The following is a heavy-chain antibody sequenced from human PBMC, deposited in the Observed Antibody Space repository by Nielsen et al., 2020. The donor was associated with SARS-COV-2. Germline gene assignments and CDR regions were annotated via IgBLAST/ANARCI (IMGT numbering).Heavy chain of an antibody. CDR3: ARQATIYMNEVSGMDV. J-gene: IGHJ6*02. V-gene: IGHV3-30*03. CDR1: EISFRSYG. CDR2: TSYDGRDK. D-gene: IGHD3-9*01. Sequence: GESLKISCVASEISFRSYGMHWVRQAPGKGLDWVAFTSYDGRDKFYADSVRGRFIVSRDNFRNTLSLHMDSLRTEDTAVYFCARQATIYMNEVSGMDVWGQGTTVTVPS.